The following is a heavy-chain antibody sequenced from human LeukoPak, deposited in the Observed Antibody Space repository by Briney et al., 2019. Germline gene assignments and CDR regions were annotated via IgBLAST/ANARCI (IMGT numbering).Heavy chain of an antibody. D-gene: IGHD2-15*01. V-gene: IGHV3-66*02. CDR2: IYSGGST. CDR3: ARVGSRGSYYYYMDV. CDR1: GFTVSSNY. Sequence: GGSLRLSCAASGFTVSSNYMSWVRQAPGKGLERVSVIYSGGSTYYADSVKGRFTISRDNSKNTLYLQMNSLRAEDTAVYYCARVGSRGSYYYYMDVWGKGTTVTVSS. J-gene: IGHJ6*03.